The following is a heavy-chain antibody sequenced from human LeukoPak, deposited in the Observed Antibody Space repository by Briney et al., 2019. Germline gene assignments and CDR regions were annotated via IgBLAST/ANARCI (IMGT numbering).Heavy chain of an antibody. V-gene: IGHV1-18*01. CDR1: GYTFTSYG. CDR3: ARLTDSSGWFAKYFQH. CDR2: ISTYNGDT. D-gene: IGHD6-19*01. Sequence: ASVKVSCKGSGYTFTSYGISWVRQAPGQGLEWMGWISTYNGDTNYAQKFQGRVTMTSDTSTNTAYMELRSLRSDDTAVYYCARLTDSSGWFAKYFQHWGQGTLVTVSS. J-gene: IGHJ1*01.